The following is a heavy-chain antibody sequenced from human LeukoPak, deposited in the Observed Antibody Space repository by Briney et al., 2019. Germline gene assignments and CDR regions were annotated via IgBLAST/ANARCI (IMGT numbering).Heavy chain of an antibody. J-gene: IGHJ3*02. D-gene: IGHD4-17*01. CDR2: IYHSGST. CDR3: ARVPGDSDAFDI. V-gene: IGHV4-30-2*01. CDR1: GGSISSGGYS. Sequence: SETLSLTCAVSGGSISSGGYSWSWIRQPPGKGLEWIGYIYHSGSTYYNPSLKSRVNISVDRSKNQSSLKLSSVTAADTAVYYCARVPGDSDAFDICGQGTMVTVSS.